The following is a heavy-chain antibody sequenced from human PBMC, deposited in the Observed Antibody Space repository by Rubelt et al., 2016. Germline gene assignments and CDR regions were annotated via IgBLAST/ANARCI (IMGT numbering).Heavy chain of an antibody. CDR2: ISSGGSHM. Sequence: VQLVESGGGLVKPGGSLRLSCAASGFTFTSYSMNWVRQAPGKGLEWVSSISSGGSHMYYADSVKGRFTISRDNSKNTLYLQMNSLRAEDTAVYYCARGDASDYWGQGTLVTVSS. J-gene: IGHJ4*02. CDR3: ARGDASDY. CDR1: GFTFTSYS. V-gene: IGHV3-21*01.